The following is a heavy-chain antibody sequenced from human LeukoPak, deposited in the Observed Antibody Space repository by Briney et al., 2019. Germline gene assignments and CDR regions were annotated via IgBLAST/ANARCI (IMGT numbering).Heavy chain of an antibody. Sequence: RWASVKVSCKLSGYTLIELSIHWVRQAPGKGLEWMGGFDPEDGETIYAQKFQGRVTMTEDTSADIAYMELSSLRSEDTAVYYCATDNRFGELLHWDQGTLVTVSS. D-gene: IGHD3-10*01. CDR1: GYTLIELS. J-gene: IGHJ4*02. CDR2: FDPEDGET. V-gene: IGHV1-24*01. CDR3: ATDNRFGELLH.